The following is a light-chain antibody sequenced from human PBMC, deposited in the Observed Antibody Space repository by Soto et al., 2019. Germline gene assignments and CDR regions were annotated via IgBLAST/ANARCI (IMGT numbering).Light chain of an antibody. CDR2: HNN. CDR3: GTWDSSLSAGV. CDR1: SSNIGNNY. Sequence: QSVLTQPPSVSAAPGQKVIISCSGSSSNIGNNYASWYQQFPGTAPKLLVYHNNKRPSGIPDRFSGSKSGTSATLGITGLQTGDEADYYCGTWDSSLSAGVFGGGTKLTVL. V-gene: IGLV1-51*01. J-gene: IGLJ2*01.